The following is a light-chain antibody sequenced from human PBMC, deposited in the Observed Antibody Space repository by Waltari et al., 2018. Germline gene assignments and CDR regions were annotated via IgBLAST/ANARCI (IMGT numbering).Light chain of an antibody. CDR1: GLGNKY. Sequence: SYDLIPPPSVSVSPGQTASITCAGDGLGNKYVYWYQQKSGQSPILVIYQDSNRPSGIPERFSGSNSGNTATLTIRGTQALDEADFYCQTWDSNTGVFGGGTKLTVL. J-gene: IGLJ2*01. V-gene: IGLV3-1*01. CDR2: QDS. CDR3: QTWDSNTGV.